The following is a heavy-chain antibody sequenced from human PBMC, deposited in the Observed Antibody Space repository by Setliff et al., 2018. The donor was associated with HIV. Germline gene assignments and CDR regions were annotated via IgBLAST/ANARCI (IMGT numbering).Heavy chain of an antibody. CDR2: ISAYNGNT. D-gene: IGHD3-10*01. V-gene: IGHV1-18*01. Sequence: ASVKVSCKASGYRFSSYGISWVRQAPGQGLEWMGWISAYNGNTKYTQKFQGRVTMTRDTSISTAYMELNNLKFEDTAVYYCARERSALLWKNWFDPWGQGTLVTVSS. J-gene: IGHJ5*02. CDR1: GYRFSSYG. CDR3: ARERSALLWKNWFDP.